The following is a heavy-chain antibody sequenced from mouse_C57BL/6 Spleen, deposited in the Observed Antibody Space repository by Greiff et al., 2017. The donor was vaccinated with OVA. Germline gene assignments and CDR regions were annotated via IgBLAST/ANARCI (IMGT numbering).Heavy chain of an antibody. CDR3: TRKDYSNYIDY. V-gene: IGHV1-15*01. D-gene: IGHD2-5*01. CDR1: GYTFTDYE. J-gene: IGHJ2*01. CDR2: IDPETGGT. Sequence: SGAELVRPGASVTLSCKASGYTFTDYEMHWVKQTPVHGLEWIGAIDPETGGTAYNQKFKGKAILTADKSSSTAYMELRSLTSEDSAVYYCTRKDYSNYIDYWGQGTTLTVSS.